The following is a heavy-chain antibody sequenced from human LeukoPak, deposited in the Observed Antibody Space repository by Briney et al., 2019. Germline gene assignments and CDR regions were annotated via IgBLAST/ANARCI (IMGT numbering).Heavy chain of an antibody. Sequence: PGRSPRLSCSPSGFTLSSYGMHWGRHAPGKGLECVAVIWYDGSKQYYADSVKGRFTISKDNSKNTLYLQMNSLRAEDTAVYYCARGQWLVCEDFDHWGQGTLVTVSS. D-gene: IGHD6-19*01. CDR2: IWYDGSKQ. J-gene: IGHJ4*02. CDR1: GFTLSSYG. V-gene: IGHV3-33*01. CDR3: ARGQWLVCEDFDH.